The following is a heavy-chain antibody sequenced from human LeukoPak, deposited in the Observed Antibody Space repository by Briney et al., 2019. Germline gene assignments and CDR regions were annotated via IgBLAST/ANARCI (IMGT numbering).Heavy chain of an antibody. J-gene: IGHJ4*02. D-gene: IGHD2-2*01. V-gene: IGHV5-51*01. CDR2: IYPRDSRT. CDR3: ARHLSDITSSPNY. Sequence: GGSLKISCKGSGYSFSSYWIAWVRQMPGKGLEWMGVIYPRDSRTTYSPSFQDQVNISADKSISTAYLQWISLKASDTAMYFCARHLSDITSSPNYWGPGTLVTVSS. CDR1: GYSFSSYW.